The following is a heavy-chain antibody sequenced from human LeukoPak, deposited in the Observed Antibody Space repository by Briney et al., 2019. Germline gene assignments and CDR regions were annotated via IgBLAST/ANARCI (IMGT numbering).Heavy chain of an antibody. Sequence: GSLRLSCAASGFTFSTYSMNWVRQAPGKGLEWVSYISSSRTTTFYTDSVKGRFTISRDNAKNSLYLQMNSLRVEDTAVYYCARGPYGDYDSYYGVDVWGQGTTVTVS. CDR1: GFTFSTYS. D-gene: IGHD4-17*01. V-gene: IGHV3-48*01. J-gene: IGHJ6*02. CDR2: ISSSRTTT. CDR3: ARGPYGDYDSYYGVDV.